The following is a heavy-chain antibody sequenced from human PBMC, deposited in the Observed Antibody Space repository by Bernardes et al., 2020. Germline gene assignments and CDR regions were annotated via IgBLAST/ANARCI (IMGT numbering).Heavy chain of an antibody. V-gene: IGHV1-46*01. Sequence: ASVKVSCKASGYTFTSYYMHWVRQAPGQGLEWMGIINPSGGSTSYAQKFQGRVTMTRDTSTSTVYMELSSLRSEDTAVYYCARGGRGVVVPAAISSYMDVWGKGTTVTVSS. CDR3: ARGGRGVVVPAAISSYMDV. D-gene: IGHD2-2*02. CDR1: GYTFTSYY. J-gene: IGHJ6*03. CDR2: INPSGGST.